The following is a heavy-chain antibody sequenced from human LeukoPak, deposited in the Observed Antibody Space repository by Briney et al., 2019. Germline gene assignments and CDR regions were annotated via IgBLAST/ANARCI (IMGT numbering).Heavy chain of an antibody. CDR3: AKYRSRDIWIDLDY. D-gene: IGHD3-16*02. CDR2: ISGSGGST. Sequence: PGGSLRLSCAATGFTFSTYGMSWVRQAPGKGLEWVSAISGSGGSTYYADSVKGRFTISRDNSKNTLYLQMNSLRAEDTAVYYCAKYRSRDIWIDLDYWGQGTLVTVSS. J-gene: IGHJ4*02. CDR1: GFTFSTYG. V-gene: IGHV3-23*01.